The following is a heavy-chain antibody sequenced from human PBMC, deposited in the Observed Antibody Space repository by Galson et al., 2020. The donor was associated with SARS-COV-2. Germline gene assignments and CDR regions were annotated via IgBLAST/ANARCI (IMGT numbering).Heavy chain of an antibody. CDR3: ATFDVESR. CDR1: GFIFRNFW. V-gene: IGHV3-7*02. J-gene: IGHJ4*02. CDR2: INPDGSQQ. Sequence: GGSLRLSCGTSGFIFRNFWMTWVRQAPGRGLESVDTINPDGSQQFYVDSVKGRFTISRDNAKNSLYLQLNSLRTEDAAVYYCATFDVESRWGQGTLVTVSS. D-gene: IGHD3-9*01.